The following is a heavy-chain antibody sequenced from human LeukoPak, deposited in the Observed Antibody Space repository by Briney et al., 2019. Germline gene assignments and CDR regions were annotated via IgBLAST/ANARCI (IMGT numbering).Heavy chain of an antibody. CDR2: IIPIFGTA. J-gene: IGHJ4*02. D-gene: IGHD3-22*01. Sequence: EASVKVSCKASGGTFSSYAISWVRQAPGQGLEWMGGIIPIFGTANYARKFQGRVTSTADESTSTAYMELSSLRSEDTAVYYCARDAPYYYDSSGFFDYWGEGTLVTVSS. V-gene: IGHV1-69*13. CDR1: GGTFSSYA. CDR3: ARDAPYYYDSSGFFDY.